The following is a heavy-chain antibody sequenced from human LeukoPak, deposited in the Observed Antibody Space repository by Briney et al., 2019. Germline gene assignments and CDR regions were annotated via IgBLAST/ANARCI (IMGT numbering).Heavy chain of an antibody. D-gene: IGHD3-10*01. CDR3: ARGGEYYFDY. CDR2: ISYDGSNK. CDR1: GFTFSRNA. V-gene: IGHV3-30-3*01. Sequence: PGGSLRLSCAASGFTFSRNAMNWVRQAPGKGLEWVAVISYDGSNKYYADSVKGRFTISRDNSKNTLYLQMNSLRAEDTAVYYCARGGEYYFDYWGQGTLVTVSS. J-gene: IGHJ4*02.